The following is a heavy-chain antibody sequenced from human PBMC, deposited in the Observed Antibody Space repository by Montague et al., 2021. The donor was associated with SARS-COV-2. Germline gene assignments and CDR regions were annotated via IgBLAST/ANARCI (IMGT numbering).Heavy chain of an antibody. Sequence: SETRSLTCSVSSGSIISSGYYWGWIRQPPGKELEWIGNTYYSGTTYYNPSLQSRGTISVDTSKNHLSLRLSSVTAADTAVYFCARGMIRGVTTPFDYWGQGSQVTVSS. CDR3: ARGMIRGVTTPFDY. D-gene: IGHD3-10*01. V-gene: IGHV4-39*02. J-gene: IGHJ4*02. CDR2: TYYSGTT. CDR1: SGSIISSGYY.